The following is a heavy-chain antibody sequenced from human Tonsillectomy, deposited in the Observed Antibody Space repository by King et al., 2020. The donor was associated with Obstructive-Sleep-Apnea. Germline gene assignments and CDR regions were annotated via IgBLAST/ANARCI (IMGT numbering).Heavy chain of an antibody. V-gene: IGHV1-2*04. CDR3: ARNSGYDYAIDY. CDR1: GYTFTGYY. CDR2: IDPDSGGT. D-gene: IGHD5-12*01. Sequence: VQLVESGAEVKKPGASVKVSCKASGYTFTGYYMHWVRQAPGQGLEWMGWIDPDSGGTNYAQKLQGWFTLTRDTSISTAYMELSRLRFDDTAVYYCARNSGYDYAIDYWGQGTLVTVSS. J-gene: IGHJ4*02.